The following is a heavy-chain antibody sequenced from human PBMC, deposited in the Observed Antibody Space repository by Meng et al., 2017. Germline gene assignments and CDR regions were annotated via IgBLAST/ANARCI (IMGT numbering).Heavy chain of an antibody. J-gene: IGHJ5*02. D-gene: IGHD3-9*01. CDR2: IYPVDSDT. CDR1: GYSFTSYW. V-gene: IGHV5-51*01. CDR3: ARAYFYSSGQLGIKKYFDWLGRGHGYNWFDP. Sequence: GESLKISCKGSGYSFTSYWIGWVRQVPGKGLEWMGSIYPVDSDTRYSPSFQGQVTISADKSISTAYLQWSSLKASDTAMYYCARAYFYSSGQLGIKKYFDWLGRGHGYNWFDPWGQGTLVTVSS.